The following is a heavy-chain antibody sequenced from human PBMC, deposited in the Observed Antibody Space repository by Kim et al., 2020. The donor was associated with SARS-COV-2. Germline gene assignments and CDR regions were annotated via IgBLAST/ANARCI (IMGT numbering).Heavy chain of an antibody. CDR3: ARPIAAALFDP. J-gene: IGHJ5*02. CDR2: T. D-gene: IGHD6-25*01. V-gene: IGHV4-39*06. Sequence: TYKTQALKGRVSISVDTSKNTVTLKLSSVTAAHTAVYYCARPIAAALFDPWGQGTLVTVSS.